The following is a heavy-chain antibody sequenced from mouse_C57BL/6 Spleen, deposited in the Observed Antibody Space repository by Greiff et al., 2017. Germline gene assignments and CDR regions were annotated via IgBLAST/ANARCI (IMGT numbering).Heavy chain of an antibody. CDR2: IDPETGGT. CDR1: GYTFTDYE. CDR3: TRYYGNYEEFWYFDY. D-gene: IGHD2-1*01. Sequence: QVQLQQSGAELVRPGASVTLSCKASGYTFTDYEMHWVKQTPVHGLEWIGAIDPETGGTAYNQKFKGKAILTADKSSSTAYMELRSLTSEDSAVYYCTRYYGNYEEFWYFDYWGQGTTRTVSS. J-gene: IGHJ2*01. V-gene: IGHV1-15*01.